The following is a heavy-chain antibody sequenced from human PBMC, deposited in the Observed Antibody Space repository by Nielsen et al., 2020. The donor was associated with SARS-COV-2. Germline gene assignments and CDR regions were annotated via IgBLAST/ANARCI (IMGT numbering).Heavy chain of an antibody. CDR3: ARARATIFGLVMSYGMDV. CDR2: INPYSGGT. V-gene: IGHV1-2*06. D-gene: IGHD3/OR15-3a*01. J-gene: IGHJ6*02. CDR1: GYTFTDYY. Sequence: ASVKVSCKASGYTFTDYYIHWVRQAPGQGIEWMGRINPYSGGTNYAQKFQGTVTMTRDASISTVYMELTSDETAVYYCARARATIFGLVMSYGMDVWGQGTTVAVSS.